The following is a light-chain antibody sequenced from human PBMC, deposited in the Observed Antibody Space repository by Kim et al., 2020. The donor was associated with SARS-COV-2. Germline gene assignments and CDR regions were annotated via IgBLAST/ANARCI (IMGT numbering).Light chain of an antibody. CDR2: AND. J-gene: IGLJ3*02. CDR1: SSNIGAGYD. Sequence: QSVLTQPPSVSGAPGQRVTISCTGTSSNIGAGYDVHWYQQVPGTAPKLLIYANDNRPSGVPDRISGSKSDTSASLAITGLQAEDEGDYFCQLYDTSLSAWVFGGGTKVTVL. CDR3: QLYDTSLSAWV. V-gene: IGLV1-40*01.